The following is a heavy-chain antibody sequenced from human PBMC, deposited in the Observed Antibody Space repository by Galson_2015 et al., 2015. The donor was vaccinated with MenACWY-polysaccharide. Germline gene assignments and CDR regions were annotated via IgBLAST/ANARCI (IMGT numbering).Heavy chain of an antibody. D-gene: IGHD3-10*01. Sequence: SLRLSCAASGFTFSSYSMYWVRQAPGKGLEWVSSISSSSSYIYYADSVKGRFTISRDNAKNSLYLQMNSLSAEDTAVYYCAGARGSTFDPWGQGTLVTVSS. CDR1: GFTFSSYS. CDR2: ISSSSSYI. V-gene: IGHV3-21*01. J-gene: IGHJ5*02. CDR3: AGARGSTFDP.